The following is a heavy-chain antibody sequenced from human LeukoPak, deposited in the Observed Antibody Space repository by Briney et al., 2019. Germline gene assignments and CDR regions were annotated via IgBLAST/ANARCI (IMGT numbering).Heavy chain of an antibody. J-gene: IGHJ4*02. CDR3: AKCGNSGCHLIDY. D-gene: IGHD5-12*01. CDR1: GFTVSSNY. V-gene: IGHV3-23*01. Sequence: GGSLRLSCAASGFTVSSNYMSWVRQAPGKGLEWVSAISGRTGGTYYADSVKGRFTISRDNSKSTLYLQMDSLRAEDTAVYYCAKCGNSGCHLIDYWGQGTLVTVSS. CDR2: ISGRTGGT.